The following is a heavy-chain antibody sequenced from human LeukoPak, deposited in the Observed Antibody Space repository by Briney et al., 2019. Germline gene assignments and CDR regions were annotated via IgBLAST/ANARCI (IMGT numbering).Heavy chain of an antibody. CDR3: VRGEVISKGYCSGGSCYSNGAFDI. D-gene: IGHD2-15*01. J-gene: IGHJ3*02. CDR1: GGTFSSYA. CDR2: IIPIFGTA. V-gene: IGHV1-69*01. Sequence: GASVKVSCKASGGTFSSYAISWVRQAPGQGLEWMGGIIPIFGTANYAQKFQGRVTITADESTSTAYMELSSLRSEDTAVYYCVRGEVISKGYCSGGSCYSNGAFDIWGQGTMVTVSS.